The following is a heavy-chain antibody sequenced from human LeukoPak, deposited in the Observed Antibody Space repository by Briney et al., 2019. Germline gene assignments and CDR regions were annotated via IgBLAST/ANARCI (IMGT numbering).Heavy chain of an antibody. CDR2: ISSSGSTI. V-gene: IGHV3-48*03. Sequence: GGSLRLSCAASGFTFSSYEMNWVRQAPGKGLEWVSYISSSGSTIYYADSVKGRFTISRDNAKNSPYLQMNSLRAEDTAVYYCAREVWFGESYGMDVWGQGTTVTVSS. CDR1: GFTFSSYE. J-gene: IGHJ6*02. CDR3: AREVWFGESYGMDV. D-gene: IGHD3-10*01.